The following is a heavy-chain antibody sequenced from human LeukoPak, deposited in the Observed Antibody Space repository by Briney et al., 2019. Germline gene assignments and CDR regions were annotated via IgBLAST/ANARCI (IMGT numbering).Heavy chain of an antibody. CDR2: ISGSGGST. Sequence: PGGSLRLSCAASGFTLSSYAMSWVRQAPGKGLEWVSAISGSGGSTYYADSVKGRFTISRDNSKNTLYLQMNSLRAEDTAVYYCATATVVTRPFDYWGQGTLVTVSS. D-gene: IGHD4-23*01. V-gene: IGHV3-23*01. CDR1: GFTLSSYA. J-gene: IGHJ4*02. CDR3: ATATVVTRPFDY.